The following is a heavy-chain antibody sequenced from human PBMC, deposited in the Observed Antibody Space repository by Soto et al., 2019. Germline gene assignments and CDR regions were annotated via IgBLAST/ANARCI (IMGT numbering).Heavy chain of an antibody. Sequence: GGSLRLSCAASGFTFSSYWMSWVRQAPGKGLEWVANIKQDGSEKYYVDSVKGRFTISRDNAKNSLYLQMNSLGAEDTAVYYCARDVSATGTKIEVGKVGDYWGQGTLVTVSS. CDR3: ARDVSATGTKIEVGKVGDY. D-gene: IGHD1-1*01. V-gene: IGHV3-7*01. CDR2: IKQDGSEK. J-gene: IGHJ4*02. CDR1: GFTFSSYW.